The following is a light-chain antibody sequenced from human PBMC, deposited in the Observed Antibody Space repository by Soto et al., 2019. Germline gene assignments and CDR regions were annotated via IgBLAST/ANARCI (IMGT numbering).Light chain of an antibody. V-gene: IGKV3-20*01. CDR1: QGVTKNN. CDR3: QQYGSSAPIT. Sequence: EIVLTQSPGTLSLSPGERATLSCRASQGVTKNNLNWYQQKPGQTPRLLIYGASIRATGIPERISGSGAETEVTLTISRLQPEEYVPYYCQQYGSSAPITFGQGTRLEIK. CDR2: GAS. J-gene: IGKJ5*01.